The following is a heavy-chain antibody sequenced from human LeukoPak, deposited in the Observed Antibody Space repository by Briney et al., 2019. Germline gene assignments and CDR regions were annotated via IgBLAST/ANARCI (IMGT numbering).Heavy chain of an antibody. CDR3: ARGSGSPWYFDY. CDR2: FDPEDGET. V-gene: IGHV1-24*01. CDR1: GYTLTELS. Sequence: ASVKVPCKVPGYTLTELSMHWVRQAPGKGLEWMGGFDPEDGETIYAQKFQGRVTMTEDTSTDTAYMELSSLRSEDTAVYYCARGSGSPWYFDYWGQGTLVTVSS. D-gene: IGHD3-10*01. J-gene: IGHJ4*02.